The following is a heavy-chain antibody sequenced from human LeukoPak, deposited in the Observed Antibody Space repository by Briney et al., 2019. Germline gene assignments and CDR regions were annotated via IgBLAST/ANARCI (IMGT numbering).Heavy chain of an antibody. D-gene: IGHD5-12*01. J-gene: IGHJ4*02. V-gene: IGHV3-23*01. Sequence: PGGSLRLSCAASGFTFTNYAMSWVRQAPGKGLEWVSAISGSGGSTYYADSVKGRFTISRDNSKNTLYLQMNSLRAEDTAVYYCARTTLYSGYDFDYWGQGTLVTVSS. CDR2: ISGSGGST. CDR1: GFTFTNYA. CDR3: ARTTLYSGYDFDY.